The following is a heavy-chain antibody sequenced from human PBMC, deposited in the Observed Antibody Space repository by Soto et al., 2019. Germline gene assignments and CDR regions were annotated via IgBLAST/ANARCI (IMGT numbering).Heavy chain of an antibody. D-gene: IGHD2-21*01. J-gene: IGHJ4*02. CDR3: SKDQEGWGGGSFDY. V-gene: IGHV3-23*01. CDR2: IRPSGYGT. Sequence: GGSLRLSCAASGFIFSSYAMNWVRQALGKGLEWVSGIRPSGYGTYYADSVKGRFTISRDNSKNTLYLQMNTLRAEDTAVYYCSKDQEGWGGGSFDYWGQGILVTVSS. CDR1: GFIFSSYA.